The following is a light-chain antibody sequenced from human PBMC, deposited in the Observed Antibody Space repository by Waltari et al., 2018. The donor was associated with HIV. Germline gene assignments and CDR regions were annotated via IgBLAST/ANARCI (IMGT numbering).Light chain of an antibody. J-gene: IGKJ1*01. CDR3: QQYYSTPWT. CDR1: QSVLYSSNNKNY. Sequence: DIVMTQSPDSLAVSLGERAPINCKSSQSVLYSSNNKNYLAWYQQKPGQPPKLLIYWASTRESGVPDRFRGSGSGTDFTLTISSRQAEDVAVDYCQQYYSTPWTFDQGTKVEIK. CDR2: WAS. V-gene: IGKV4-1*01.